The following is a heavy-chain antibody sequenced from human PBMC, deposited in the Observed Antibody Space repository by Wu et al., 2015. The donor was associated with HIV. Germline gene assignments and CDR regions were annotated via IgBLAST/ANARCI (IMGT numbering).Heavy chain of an antibody. J-gene: IGHJ6*02. CDR3: ARTRNYYFGMDV. Sequence: QVQLVQSGAEVKKPGASMKVSCKASGYSFGSYDFKWVRQATGQGLEWMGWMNPYSGNPGYAQKFQGRVTMTRNVSTNTAYMELGSLRPDDTAVYYCARTRNYYFGMDVWGQGTTVIVSS. CDR2: MNPYSGNP. V-gene: IGHV1-8*01. CDR1: GYSFGSYD. D-gene: IGHD3/OR15-3a*01.